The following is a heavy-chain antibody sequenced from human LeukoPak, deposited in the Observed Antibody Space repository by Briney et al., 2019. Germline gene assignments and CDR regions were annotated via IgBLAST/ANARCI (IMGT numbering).Heavy chain of an antibody. CDR1: GFTFSSYA. J-gene: IGHJ4*02. CDR3: AKPHTMVRGVITY. Sequence: GGSLRLSCAASGFTFSSYAMSWVRQAPGKGLEWVSAISGSGGSTYYADSVKGRFTISRDNSKNTLYLHMNSLRAEDTAVYYCAKPHTMVRGVITYWGQGTLVTVSS. V-gene: IGHV3-23*01. D-gene: IGHD3-10*01. CDR2: ISGSGGST.